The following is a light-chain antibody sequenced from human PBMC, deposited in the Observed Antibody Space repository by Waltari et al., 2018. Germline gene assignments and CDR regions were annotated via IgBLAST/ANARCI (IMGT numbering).Light chain of an antibody. CDR3: QQYYSTPQT. J-gene: IGKJ1*01. CDR1: QSVLYSSNNNYY. Sequence: DIVMTQSPDSLAVSLGERVSINCKSSQSVLYSSNNNYYLAWYQQKPGQPPKLLIYWASTRESGVPDRFSGSGSGTDFTLTISRLQAEDVAVYYCQQYYSTPQTFGQGTKVEIK. V-gene: IGKV4-1*01. CDR2: WAS.